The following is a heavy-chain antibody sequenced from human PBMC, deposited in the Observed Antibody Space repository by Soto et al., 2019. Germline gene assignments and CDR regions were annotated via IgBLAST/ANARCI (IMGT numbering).Heavy chain of an antibody. J-gene: IGHJ4*02. CDR1: GYTFSNYG. Sequence: ASVKVSCKTSGYTFSNYGITWVRQAPGQPLEWLGWISLYSDGTNYAQKFQGRVSMTTDTSTTTAYMELRSLRSDDTAVYYCARVKLAGRGGFDYWGLGTLVTVSS. CDR2: ISLYSDGT. CDR3: ARVKLAGRGGFDY. D-gene: IGHD2-15*01. V-gene: IGHV1-18*01.